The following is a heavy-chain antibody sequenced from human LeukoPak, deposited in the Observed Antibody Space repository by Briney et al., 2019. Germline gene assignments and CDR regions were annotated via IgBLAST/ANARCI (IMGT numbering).Heavy chain of an antibody. J-gene: IGHJ5*02. D-gene: IGHD2-21*01. CDR2: VYYTGSI. V-gene: IGHV4-39*01. CDR3: ARRDYRARFDP. CDR1: GGSISASSHY. Sequence: PSETLSLTCSVSGGSISASSHYWAWVRQPPGKGLEWIGSVYYTGSIRYNTSLKSRVTISVDMSKNDLFLTLSSVTAADTAFYYYARRDYRARFDPWGQGILVTVSP.